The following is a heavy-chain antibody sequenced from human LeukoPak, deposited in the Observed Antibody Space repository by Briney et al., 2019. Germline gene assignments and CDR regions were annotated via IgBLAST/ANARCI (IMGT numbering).Heavy chain of an antibody. D-gene: IGHD5-24*01. J-gene: IGHJ3*02. Sequence: GESLRLSCAASGFTFSDYTMDWVRQAPGKGLEWVSSIGGSGDSIYYADSVKGRFTISRDNSKNTLYLQMNSLRAEDTAVYYCARAGNGYKRDAFDIWGQGTMVTVSS. CDR1: GFTFSDYT. V-gene: IGHV3-21*01. CDR2: IGGSGDSI. CDR3: ARAGNGYKRDAFDI.